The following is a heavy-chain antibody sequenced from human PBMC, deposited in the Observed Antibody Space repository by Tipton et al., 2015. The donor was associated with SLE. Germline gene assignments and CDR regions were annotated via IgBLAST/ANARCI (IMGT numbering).Heavy chain of an antibody. D-gene: IGHD4-23*01. CDR1: GGSISSYY. Sequence: TLSLTCTVSGGSISSYYWSWIRQPAGKGLEWIGRSYTSGSTNYNPSLKSRVTMSVDTSKNQFSLKLSSVTAADTAVYYCARQSGKFRWVRRDVWGQGTTVTVSS. CDR3: ARQSGKFRWVRRDV. CDR2: SYTSGST. V-gene: IGHV4-4*07. J-gene: IGHJ6*02.